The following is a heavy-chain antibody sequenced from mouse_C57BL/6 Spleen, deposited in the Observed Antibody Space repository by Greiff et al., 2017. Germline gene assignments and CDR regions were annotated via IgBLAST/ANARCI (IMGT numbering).Heavy chain of an antibody. Sequence: VQLQQPGAELVRPGSSVKLSCKASGYTFTSYWMHWVKQRPIQGLEWIGNIDPSDSETHYNQKFKDKATLTVDKSSSTAYMQLSSLTSDDSAVYYCARRALYYGSRDAMDYWGQGTSVTVSS. V-gene: IGHV1-52*01. CDR1: GYTFTSYW. J-gene: IGHJ4*01. CDR3: ARRALYYGSRDAMDY. CDR2: IDPSDSET. D-gene: IGHD1-1*01.